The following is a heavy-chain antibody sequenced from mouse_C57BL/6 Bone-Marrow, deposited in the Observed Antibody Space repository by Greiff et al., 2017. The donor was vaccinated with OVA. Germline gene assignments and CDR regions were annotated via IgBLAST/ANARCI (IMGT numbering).Heavy chain of an antibody. D-gene: IGHD2-4*01. CDR1: GYAFSSSW. CDR2: IYPGDGDT. J-gene: IGHJ1*03. CDR3: ARGVYYDYDGGPWYFDV. Sequence: VQLQQSGPELVKPGASVKISCKASGYAFSSSWMNWVKQRPGKGLEWIGRIYPGDGDTNYNGKFKGKATLTADKSSSTAYMQLSSLTSEDSAVYFCARGVYYDYDGGPWYFDVWGTGTTVTVSS. V-gene: IGHV1-82*01.